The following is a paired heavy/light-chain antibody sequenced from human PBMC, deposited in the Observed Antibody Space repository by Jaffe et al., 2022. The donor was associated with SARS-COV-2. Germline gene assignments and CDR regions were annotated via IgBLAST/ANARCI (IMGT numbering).Light chain of an antibody. CDR2: WAS. V-gene: IGKV4-1*01. CDR3: QQYYSSPWT. Sequence: DIVMTQSPDSLAVSLGERATINCKSSQSILHSSNNKNYLAWYQQKPGQPPKLLTHWASTRESGVPDRFSGSGSGTDFTLTISSLQAEDVAVYYCQQYYSSPWTFGQGTKVEIK. J-gene: IGKJ1*01. CDR1: QSILHSSNNKNY.
Heavy chain of an antibody. CDR1: GFTFSSYG. Sequence: QVQLVESGGGVVQPGRSLRLSCAASGFTFSSYGMHWVRQAPGKGLEWVAVIWSDGSNENYADSVKGRFTISRDNSKNTLYLQLNSLRVEDTAMYYCARDPGGHAFDIWGQGTMVTVSS. CDR2: IWSDGSNE. CDR3: ARDPGGHAFDI. J-gene: IGHJ3*02. D-gene: IGHD3-10*01. V-gene: IGHV3-33*01.